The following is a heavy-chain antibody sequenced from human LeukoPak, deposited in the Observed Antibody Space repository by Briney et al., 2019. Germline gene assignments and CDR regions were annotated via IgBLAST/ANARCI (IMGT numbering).Heavy chain of an antibody. CDR2: IWYDGSNK. J-gene: IGHJ6*02. CDR1: GFIFSSYG. CDR3: AGDPIAAAGYGMDV. D-gene: IGHD6-13*01. Sequence: PGRSLRLSCAASGFIFSSYGMHWVRQAPGKGLEWVAVIWYDGSNKYYADSVKGRFTISRDNSKNTLYLQMNSLRAEDTAVYYCAGDPIAAAGYGMDVWGQGTTVTVSS. V-gene: IGHV3-33*01.